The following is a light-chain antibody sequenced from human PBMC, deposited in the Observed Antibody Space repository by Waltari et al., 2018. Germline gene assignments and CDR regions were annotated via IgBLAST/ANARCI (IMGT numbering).Light chain of an antibody. Sequence: YDLTQPPSVSVSPGHTATTPFSGDVLAESYVRWFQQKPGQAPPLILYKDTERPSSIPERFSGSSSGSTVTLTIRGALLEDEADYHCHAAADNNWFFGGGTKLTVL. CDR2: KDT. CDR1: VLAESY. CDR3: HAAADNNWF. V-gene: IGLV3-27*01. J-gene: IGLJ2*01.